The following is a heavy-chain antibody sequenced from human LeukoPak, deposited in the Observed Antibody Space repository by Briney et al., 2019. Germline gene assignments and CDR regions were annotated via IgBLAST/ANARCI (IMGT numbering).Heavy chain of an antibody. J-gene: IGHJ6*03. CDR2: ISSSSSYI. V-gene: IGHV3-21*01. CDR3: ARDRELAAVLLYYYYYYMDV. D-gene: IGHD1-7*01. Sequence: PGGSLRLSCAASGFTFSHYSMNWVRQAPGKGLEWVSSISSSSSYIYYADSVKGRFTISRDNAKNSLYLQMNSLRAEDTAVYYCARDRELAAVLLYYYYYYMDVWGKGTTVTVSS. CDR1: GFTFSHYS.